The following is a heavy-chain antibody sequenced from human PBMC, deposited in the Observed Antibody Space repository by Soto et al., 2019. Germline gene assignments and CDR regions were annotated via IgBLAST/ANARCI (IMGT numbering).Heavy chain of an antibody. J-gene: IGHJ4*02. CDR1: GFMFSSYA. V-gene: IGHV3-23*01. Sequence: PGGSLRLSCAVSGFMFSSYAMTWVRQAPGKGLEWVSSISGSGGSTYYSDSVRGRFTISRDNSKKMLYLEMNSLKGDDTAVYYCAKDASWGDHYYFDNWGQGTLVTVSS. CDR2: ISGSGGST. CDR3: AKDASWGDHYYFDN. D-gene: IGHD2-21*02.